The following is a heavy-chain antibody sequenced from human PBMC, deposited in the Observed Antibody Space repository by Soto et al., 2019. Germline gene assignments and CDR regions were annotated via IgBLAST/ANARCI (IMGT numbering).Heavy chain of an antibody. CDR1: GGSVSSGSYY. D-gene: IGHD3-10*01. CDR2: IYYSGST. CDR3: ARESPMGNWFDP. Sequence: LSLTCTVSGGSVSSGSYYWSWIRQPPGKGLEWIGYIYYSGSTNYNPSLKSRVTISVDTSKNQFSLKLSSVTAADTAVYYCARESPMGNWFDPWGQGTLVTVSS. J-gene: IGHJ5*02. V-gene: IGHV4-61*01.